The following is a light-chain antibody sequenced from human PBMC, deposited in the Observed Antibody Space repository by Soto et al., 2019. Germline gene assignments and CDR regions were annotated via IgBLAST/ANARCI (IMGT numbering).Light chain of an antibody. V-gene: IGKV4-1*01. J-gene: IGKJ1*01. CDR2: WAS. CDR3: QQYYSTPPT. Sequence: DIVMTQSPDSLAVSLGERATINCKSSQSVLYSSNNKNYLAWYQQKAGQPPKLLIYWASTRESGVPDRFSGSGSRTDFTLTISSLQAEDVAVYYCQQYYSTPPTFGQGTKVEIK. CDR1: QSVLYSSNNKNY.